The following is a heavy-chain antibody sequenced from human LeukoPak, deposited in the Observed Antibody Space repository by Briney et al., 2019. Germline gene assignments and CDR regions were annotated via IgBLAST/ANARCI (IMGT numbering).Heavy chain of an antibody. Sequence: SETLSLTCSVSSGSISGFYWSWIRQPPGKGLEWIGGVYHSGSTNYNPSLKSRVTMSVDKSKNQFSLELRSVTAADTAVFYCVRRRYNYGFDSWGQGTLVTVSS. CDR1: SGSISGFY. CDR3: VRRRYNYGFDS. CDR2: VYHSGST. V-gene: IGHV4-4*07. D-gene: IGHD5-18*01. J-gene: IGHJ4*02.